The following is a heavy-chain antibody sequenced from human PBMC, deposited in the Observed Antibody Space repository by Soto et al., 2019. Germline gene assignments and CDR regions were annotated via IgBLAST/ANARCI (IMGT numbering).Heavy chain of an antibody. Sequence: SETLSLTCTVSGGSISSYYWGWIRQPPEKGLEWIGSIYYSGRTYYNPSLKSRVTISVDTSKNQLSLKLSSVTAADTAVYYCAAGGLGAPFDYWGQGTLVTVSS. CDR1: GGSISSYY. CDR2: IYYSGRT. D-gene: IGHD1-26*01. CDR3: AAGGLGAPFDY. V-gene: IGHV4-39*01. J-gene: IGHJ4*02.